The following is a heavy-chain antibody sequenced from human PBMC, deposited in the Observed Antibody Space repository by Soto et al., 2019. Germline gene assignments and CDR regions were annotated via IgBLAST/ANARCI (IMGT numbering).Heavy chain of an antibody. J-gene: IGHJ1*01. D-gene: IGHD3-22*01. CDR2: ISYDGSNK. Sequence: QVQLVESGGGVVQPGRSLRLSCAASGFTFSSYAMHLVRQAPGKGLEWEAVISYDGSNKYYADSVKRRFTISRDNSKNTLYLQMNSLRAEDTAVYYCARDFRDYYDSSGYPAYFQHWGQGTLVTVSS. CDR3: ARDFRDYYDSSGYPAYFQH. CDR1: GFTFSSYA. V-gene: IGHV3-30-3*01.